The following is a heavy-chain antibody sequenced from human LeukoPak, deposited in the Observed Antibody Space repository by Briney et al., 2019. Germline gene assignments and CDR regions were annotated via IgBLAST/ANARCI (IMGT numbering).Heavy chain of an antibody. V-gene: IGHV3-13*01. Sequence: GGSLRLSCAASGLNFCDYDVVCVRHATGKGLEWVSTIGTAGQTYYPGSVKGRFTISREIPKNSFYLQMNSLRAGDTALYFCIRFVHYFWANYMDVWGKGTPVTVSS. CDR2: IGTAGQT. D-gene: IGHD2/OR15-2a*01. CDR3: IRFVHYFWANYMDV. CDR1: GLNFCDYD. J-gene: IGHJ6*03.